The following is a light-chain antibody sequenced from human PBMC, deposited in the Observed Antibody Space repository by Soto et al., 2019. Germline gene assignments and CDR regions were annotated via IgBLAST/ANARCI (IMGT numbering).Light chain of an antibody. J-gene: IGLJ1*01. CDR2: GNS. V-gene: IGLV1-40*01. CDR1: SPNICAGYD. Sequence: QFVLTQPPSLSGAPGHRVTIPCTGSSPNICAGYDVPWYQQLPGTAPKLLIYGNSNRPSGVPDRFSGSKYGTSASLAITGLQAEDEADYYCTSYDSSLSAYVFGTGTKVTVL. CDR3: TSYDSSLSAYV.